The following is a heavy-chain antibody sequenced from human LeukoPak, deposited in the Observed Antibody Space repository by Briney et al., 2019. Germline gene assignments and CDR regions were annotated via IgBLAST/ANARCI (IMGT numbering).Heavy chain of an antibody. V-gene: IGHV1-2*02. J-gene: IGHJ4*02. CDR1: GYTFTGYY. D-gene: IGHD6-19*01. Sequence: ASVKVSCQASGYTFTGYYMHWVRQAPGQGLAWVGWISPNSGGTNYAQKFQGRVTMTRDTSISTAYMELSRLRSDDTAVYYCARVLTSGSYRYFDYWGQGTLVTVSS. CDR2: ISPNSGGT. CDR3: ARVLTSGSYRYFDY.